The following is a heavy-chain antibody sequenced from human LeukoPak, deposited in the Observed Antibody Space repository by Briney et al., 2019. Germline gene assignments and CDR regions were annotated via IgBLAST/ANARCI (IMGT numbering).Heavy chain of an antibody. CDR3: ARLSYDSSGYFEY. D-gene: IGHD3-22*01. Sequence: GESLKISCKGSGYSFTNYWIAWVRQMPGKALEWMGTVYPGDSDTRYSPSFQGQVTISADKSISTAYLQWSSLQASDTAIYYCARLSYDSSGYFEYWGQGILVTVSS. CDR1: GYSFTNYW. CDR2: VYPGDSDT. J-gene: IGHJ4*02. V-gene: IGHV5-51*01.